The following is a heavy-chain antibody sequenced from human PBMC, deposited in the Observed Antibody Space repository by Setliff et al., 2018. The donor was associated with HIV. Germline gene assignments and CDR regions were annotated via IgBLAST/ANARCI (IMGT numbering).Heavy chain of an antibody. CDR2: MNPNSGNT. CDR3: ARGLAVAGKSYYSYYYMDV. J-gene: IGHJ6*03. D-gene: IGHD6-19*01. Sequence: GASVKVSCKASGYTFTSYDINWVRQATGQGLEWMGWMNPNSGNTGYAQKFQGRVTITRNTSISTACMELSSLRSEDTAVYYCARGLAVAGKSYYSYYYMDVWGKGTTVTVSS. V-gene: IGHV1-8*01. CDR1: GYTFTSYD.